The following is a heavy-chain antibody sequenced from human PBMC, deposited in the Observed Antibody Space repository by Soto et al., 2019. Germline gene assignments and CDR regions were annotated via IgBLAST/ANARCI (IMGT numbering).Heavy chain of an antibody. CDR2: ISNDGSNK. CDR3: AGRLTTAASLDY. Sequence: GGSLRLSCAASGFTFSSYAMHWVRQAPGKGLEWVAFISNDGSNKYYADSVKGRFTISRDNSKNTLYLQMNSLRAEDTAIYYCAGRLTTAASLDYWGQGTLVTVSS. CDR1: GFTFSSYA. J-gene: IGHJ4*02. V-gene: IGHV3-30*04. D-gene: IGHD3-16*01.